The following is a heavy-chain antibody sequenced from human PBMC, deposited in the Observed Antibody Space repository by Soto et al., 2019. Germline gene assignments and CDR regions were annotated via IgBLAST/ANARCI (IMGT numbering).Heavy chain of an antibody. Sequence: VELVQSGSEVKKPGSSVKVSCKTSGGPFTSFDVNWVRQAPGQGLEWMGDIIPIFERTNYAQKFQGRVTITADMATTTAYMELGSPRSDDTAVYFCAVGLSGSYYQNGMDVWGLGTTVIVS. CDR3: AVGLSGSYYQNGMDV. J-gene: IGHJ6*02. D-gene: IGHD1-26*01. CDR1: GGPFTSFD. CDR2: IIPIFERT. V-gene: IGHV1-69*06.